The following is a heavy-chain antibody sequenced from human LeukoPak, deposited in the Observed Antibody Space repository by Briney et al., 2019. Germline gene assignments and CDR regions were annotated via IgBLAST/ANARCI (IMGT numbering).Heavy chain of an antibody. J-gene: IGHJ5*02. CDR2: INPNSGGT. Sequence: RASVKVSCKASGYTFTGYYMHWVRQAPGQGLEWMGWINPNSGGTNYAQKFQGRVTMTRDTSISTAYMELSRLRSDDTAVYYCARSPRTLISNWFDPWGQGTLVTVSS. CDR1: GYTFTGYY. CDR3: ARSPRTLISNWFDP. V-gene: IGHV1-2*02. D-gene: IGHD1-14*01.